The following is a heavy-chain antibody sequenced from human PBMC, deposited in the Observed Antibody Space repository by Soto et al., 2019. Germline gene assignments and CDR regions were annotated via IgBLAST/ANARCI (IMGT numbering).Heavy chain of an antibody. Sequence: ASVKVSCKASGYTFTSYGISWVRQAPGQGLEWMGWISAYNGNTNYAQKLQGRVTMTTDTSTGTAYMELRSLRSDDTAVYYCARDAYSSSWYGKYYYYGMDVWGQGTTVTVSS. CDR1: GYTFTSYG. V-gene: IGHV1-18*04. CDR3: ARDAYSSSWYGKYYYYGMDV. D-gene: IGHD6-13*01. J-gene: IGHJ6*02. CDR2: ISAYNGNT.